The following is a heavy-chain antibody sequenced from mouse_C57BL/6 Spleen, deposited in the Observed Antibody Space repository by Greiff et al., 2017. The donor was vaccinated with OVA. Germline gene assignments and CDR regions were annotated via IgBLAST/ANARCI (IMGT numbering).Heavy chain of an antibody. CDR1: GYTFTSYW. CDR2: IDPSDSYT. V-gene: IGHV1-50*01. Sequence: QVQLQQPGAELVKPGASVKLSCKASGYTFTSYWMQWVKQRPGQGLEWIGEIDPSDSYTTNNQKSKGKAILTVDTSSSTAYMQVSSLTSKDTAVYDSARYYGNFRYFDVWGTGTTVTVSS. D-gene: IGHD2-1*01. CDR3: ARYYGNFRYFDV. J-gene: IGHJ1*03.